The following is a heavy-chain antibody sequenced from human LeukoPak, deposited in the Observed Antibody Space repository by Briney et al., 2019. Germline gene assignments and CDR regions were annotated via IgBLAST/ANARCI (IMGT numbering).Heavy chain of an antibody. CDR1: GFTFSGYS. CDR3: ARELDGRYFDY. CDR2: ISPTGNYI. D-gene: IGHD3/OR15-3a*01. J-gene: IGHJ4*02. V-gene: IGHV3-21*01. Sequence: PGGSLRLSCAASGFTFSGYSMNWVRQAPGKGLEWVSSISPTGNYIYYSDSVKGRFTISRDNAKNSLYLQMNSLRAEDTAVYYCARELDGRYFDYWGQGILVTVSS.